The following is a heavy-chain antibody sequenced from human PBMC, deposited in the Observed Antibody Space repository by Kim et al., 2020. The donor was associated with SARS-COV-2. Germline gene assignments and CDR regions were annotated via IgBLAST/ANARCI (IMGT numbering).Heavy chain of an antibody. CDR3: ARDLNLITGTTEVFDAFDI. V-gene: IGHV3-7*01. CDR2: IKQDGSEK. D-gene: IGHD1-20*01. Sequence: GGSLRLSCAASGFTFSSYWMSWVRQAPGKGLEWVANIKQDGSEKYYVDSVKGRFTISRDNAKNSLYLQMNSLRAEDTAVYYCARDLNLITGTTEVFDAFDIWGQGTMVTVSS. J-gene: IGHJ3*02. CDR1: GFTFSSYW.